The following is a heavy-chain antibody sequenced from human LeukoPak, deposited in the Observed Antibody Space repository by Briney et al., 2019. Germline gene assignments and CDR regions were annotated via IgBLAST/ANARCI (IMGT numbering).Heavy chain of an antibody. CDR1: GFTVSSNY. J-gene: IGHJ6*03. V-gene: IGHV3-53*01. Sequence: GGSLRLSCAASGFTVSSNYMSWVRQAPGKGLEWVSVIYSGGSTYYADSVKGRFTISRDNSKNTLYLQMNSLRAEDTAVYYCATDGTSNYYMDVWGKGTTVTVSS. D-gene: IGHD2-2*01. CDR2: IYSGGST. CDR3: ATDGTSNYYMDV.